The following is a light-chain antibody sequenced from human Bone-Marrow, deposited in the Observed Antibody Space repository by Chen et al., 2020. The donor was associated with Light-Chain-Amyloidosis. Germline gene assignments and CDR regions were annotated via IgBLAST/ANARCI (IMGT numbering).Light chain of an antibody. Sequence: DIVMTQTPLSLSVTPGQPASISCKSSQSLLHSDGKTYLYWYLQKPGQPPQLLIYEVSNRFSGVPDRFSGSGSGTDFTLTISSLQPEDFATYYCQQSYSPWTFGQGTKVEIK. V-gene: IGKV2D-29*01. J-gene: IGKJ1*01. CDR2: EVS. CDR1: QSLLHSDGKTY. CDR3: QQSYSPWT.